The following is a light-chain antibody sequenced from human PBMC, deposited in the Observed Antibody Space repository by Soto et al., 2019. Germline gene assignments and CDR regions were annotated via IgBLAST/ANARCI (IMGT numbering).Light chain of an antibody. CDR1: QSIGKH. CDR3: QQSYSSPTT. V-gene: IGKV1-39*01. J-gene: IGKJ5*01. Sequence: DIQMTQSPSFLSASVGDRVTITCRASQSIGKHLNWYQQKPGKAPKFLIYGASTLQSGVPSRFTSSGSGTDFTLTVNSLQPEDFATYYCQQSYSSPTTFGQGTRLEI. CDR2: GAS.